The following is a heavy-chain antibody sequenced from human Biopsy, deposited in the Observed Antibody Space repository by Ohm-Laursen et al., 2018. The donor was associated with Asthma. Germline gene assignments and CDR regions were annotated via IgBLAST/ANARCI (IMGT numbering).Heavy chain of an antibody. CDR3: AKDERLYYGSDSKYMQPVPLGD. CDR1: GITFSTYG. J-gene: IGHJ4*02. CDR2: IWYDGRKK. V-gene: IGHV3-33*03. D-gene: IGHD3-10*01. Sequence: SLRLSCAASGITFSTYGMHWVRQAPGKGLEWASFIWYDGRKKTYADSVKGRFTISKDKSKNTLFLQMNSLRVEDTAVYYCAKDERLYYGSDSKYMQPVPLGDWGQGTLVIVSA.